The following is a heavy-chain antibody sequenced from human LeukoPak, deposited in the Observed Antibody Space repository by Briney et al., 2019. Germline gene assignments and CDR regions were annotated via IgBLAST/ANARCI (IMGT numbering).Heavy chain of an antibody. V-gene: IGHV4-34*01. CDR1: GGSFSGYY. J-gene: IGHJ6*03. CDR3: ARAAPEGWLFEGGFYYYMDV. Sequence: SETLSLTCAVYGGSFSGYYWSWTRQPPGKGLEWIGEINHSGSTNYNPSLKSRVTISVDTSKNQFSLKLSSVTAADTAVYYCARAAPEGWLFEGGFYYYMDVWGKGTTVTVSS. D-gene: IGHD3-22*01. CDR2: INHSGST.